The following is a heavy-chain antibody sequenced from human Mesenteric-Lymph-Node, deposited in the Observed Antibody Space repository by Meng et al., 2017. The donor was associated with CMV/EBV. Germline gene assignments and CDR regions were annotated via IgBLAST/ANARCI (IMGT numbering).Heavy chain of an antibody. J-gene: IGHJ4*02. Sequence: NSAAWNWIRQSPSRGLEWLGRTYYRSKWYNDYAVSVKSRITINPDTSKNQFSLQLNSVTPEDTAVYYCARGGQFLTMFRGVIPFFDYWGQGTLVTVSS. CDR3: ARGGQFLTMFRGVIPFFDY. CDR2: TYYRSKWYN. V-gene: IGHV6-1*01. CDR1: NSAA. D-gene: IGHD3-10*01.